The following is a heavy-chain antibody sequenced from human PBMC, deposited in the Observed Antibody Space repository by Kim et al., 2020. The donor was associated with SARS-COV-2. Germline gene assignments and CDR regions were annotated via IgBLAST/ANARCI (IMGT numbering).Heavy chain of an antibody. D-gene: IGHD3-3*01. CDR1: GFTFSSYG. CDR2: ISPGGGT. J-gene: IGHJ4*02. V-gene: IGHV3-23*01. CDR3: STRFVYLES. Sequence: GGSLRLSCAASGFTFSSYGMSWVRQAPGTGLEWVSGISPGGGTYYADSVKGPFIISRDNSKNTVYLQMTSLRAEDTAMYYCSTRFVYLESWGQGTLLPVS.